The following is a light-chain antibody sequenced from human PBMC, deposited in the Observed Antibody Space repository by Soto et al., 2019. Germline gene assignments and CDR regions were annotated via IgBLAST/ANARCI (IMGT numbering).Light chain of an antibody. CDR1: QSISSH. J-gene: IGKJ5*01. Sequence: EIVLTQSPGTLSLSPGERATLSCRASQSISSHLAWYQQKPGQAPRLLIYGAFSRATGIPDRFSGSGSGTDFILTISRLEPEDFAVYYCQQHAHSPITFGQGTRLEIK. CDR2: GAF. CDR3: QQHAHSPIT. V-gene: IGKV3-20*01.